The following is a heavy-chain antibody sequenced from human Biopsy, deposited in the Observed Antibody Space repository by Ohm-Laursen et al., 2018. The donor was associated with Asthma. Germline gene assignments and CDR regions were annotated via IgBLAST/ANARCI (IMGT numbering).Heavy chain of an antibody. J-gene: IGHJ4*02. V-gene: IGHV3-30*18. CDR2: ISFDGSNK. CDR3: AKDVFPGWEVRRGPDY. Sequence: SLRLSCSASGFTFSHYNMHWVRQAPGKGLDWVAVISFDGSNKNYTDSVKGRFTISRDNSRNTLHLQMNSLRAEDTAVYYCAKDVFPGWEVRRGPDYWGQGTLVTVSA. CDR1: GFTFSHYN. D-gene: IGHD1-26*01.